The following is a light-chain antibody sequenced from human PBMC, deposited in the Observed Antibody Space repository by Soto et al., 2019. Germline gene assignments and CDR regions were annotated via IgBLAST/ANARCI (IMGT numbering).Light chain of an antibody. CDR2: STS. J-gene: IGLJ2*01. V-gene: IGLV7-43*01. CDR3: LLYYGGAPV. CDR1: TGAVTSGYY. Sequence: QSVVTQEPSLTVSPGGTVTLTCASSTGAVTSGYYPNWFQQKPGQAPRALMYSTSKKHSWTPARFSGSLLGGKAALTLSGVQPEDEAEYYCLLYYGGAPVFGGGTKVTVL.